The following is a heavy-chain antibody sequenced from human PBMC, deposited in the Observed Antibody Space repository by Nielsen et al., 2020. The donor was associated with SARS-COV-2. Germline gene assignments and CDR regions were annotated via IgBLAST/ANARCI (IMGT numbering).Heavy chain of an antibody. J-gene: IGHJ4*02. CDR1: GFTFSGSA. Sequence: GGSLRLSCAASGFTFSGSAMHWVRQASGKGLEWVGRIRSKANSYATAYAASVKGRFTISRDDSKNTAYLQMNSLKTEDTAVYYCAREGIAVAGRFGYWGQGTLVTVSS. V-gene: IGHV3-73*01. D-gene: IGHD6-19*01. CDR3: AREGIAVAGRFGY. CDR2: IRSKANSYAT.